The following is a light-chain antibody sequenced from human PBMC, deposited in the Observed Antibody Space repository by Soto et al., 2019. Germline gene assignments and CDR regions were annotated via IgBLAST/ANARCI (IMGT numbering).Light chain of an antibody. Sequence: QSVLTQPPSASGTPGQRVTISCSGTNSNVGSYTVDWYQQIPGTAPKLLIYRNTQRPSGVSDRFSGSKSGNTASLTISGLQAEDEADYYCASYTSSSTSVIFGRGTKLTVL. CDR2: RNT. CDR1: NSNVGSYT. V-gene: IGLV1-44*01. CDR3: ASYTSSSTSVI. J-gene: IGLJ2*01.